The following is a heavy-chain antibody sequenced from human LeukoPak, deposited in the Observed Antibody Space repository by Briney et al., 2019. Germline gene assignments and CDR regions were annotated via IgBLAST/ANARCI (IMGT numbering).Heavy chain of an antibody. J-gene: IGHJ4*02. D-gene: IGHD3-22*01. V-gene: IGHV3-23*01. CDR1: GFTFSSYA. Sequence: GGSLRLSCAASGFTFSSYAMGWVRQAPGKGLEWVSAISGSGGSTYYADSVKGRFTISRDNSKNTLYLQMNSLRAEDTAVYYCAKASAMIVVVSKHFDYWGRGTLVTVSS. CDR3: AKASAMIVVVSKHFDY. CDR2: ISGSGGST.